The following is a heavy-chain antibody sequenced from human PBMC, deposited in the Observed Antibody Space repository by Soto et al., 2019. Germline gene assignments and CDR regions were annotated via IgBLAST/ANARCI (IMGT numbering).Heavy chain of an antibody. V-gene: IGHV4-59*08. CDR3: ERLPGSYISDRRTYYYYYMDV. D-gene: IGHD3-10*01. J-gene: IGHJ6*03. CDR1: GGSISSYY. Sequence: SETLSLTCTVSGGSISSYYWSWIRQPPGKGLEWIGYIYYSGSTNYNPSLKSRVTISVDTSKNQFSLKLSSVTAADTAVYYCERLPGSYISDRRTYYYYYMDVWGKGTTVTVS. CDR2: IYYSGST.